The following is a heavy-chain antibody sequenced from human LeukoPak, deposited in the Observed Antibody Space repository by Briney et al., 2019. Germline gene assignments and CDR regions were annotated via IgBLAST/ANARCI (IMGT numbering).Heavy chain of an antibody. D-gene: IGHD2-21*02. CDR2: ISAYNGNT. Sequence: ASVKVSCKASGYTFTSYGISWVRQAPGQGLEWMGWISAYNGNTNYAQKLQGRVTMTTDTSTSTAYMELRSLRSEDTAVYYCARVDPYCGGDCHFDYWGQGTLVTVSS. CDR3: ARVDPYCGGDCHFDY. CDR1: GYTFTSYG. J-gene: IGHJ4*02. V-gene: IGHV1-18*01.